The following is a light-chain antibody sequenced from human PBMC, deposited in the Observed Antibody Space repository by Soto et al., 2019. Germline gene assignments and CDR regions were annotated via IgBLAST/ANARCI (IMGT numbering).Light chain of an antibody. Sequence: QSALTQPASVSGSPGQSITISCIGSSSDVGGYNYVSWYQHHPGKAPKLMIYEVSNRPSGVSNRFSGSKSGNTASLTISGLQADDEADYYCSSYAGSNTYVFGTGTKLTVL. CDR1: SSDVGGYNY. CDR2: EVS. V-gene: IGLV2-14*01. CDR3: SSYAGSNTYV. J-gene: IGLJ1*01.